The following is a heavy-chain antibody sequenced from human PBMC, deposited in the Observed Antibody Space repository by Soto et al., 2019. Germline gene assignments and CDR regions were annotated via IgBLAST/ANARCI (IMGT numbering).Heavy chain of an antibody. Sequence: SETLSLTCTVSGDSISSGSFYWGWVRQPPGNGLEWIGSIYFAGSTYYNPSLKSRVTISVDASKNQISLKLSSVTAADTAVYYCARQRYYFGSGSYSYYVWGKGTTVTVSS. J-gene: IGHJ6*04. V-gene: IGHV4-39*01. CDR3: ARQRYYFGSGSYSYYV. CDR1: GDSISSGSFY. D-gene: IGHD3-10*01. CDR2: IYFAGST.